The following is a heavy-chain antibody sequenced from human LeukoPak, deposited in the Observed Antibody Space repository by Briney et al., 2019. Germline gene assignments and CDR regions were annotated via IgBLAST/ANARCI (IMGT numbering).Heavy chain of an antibody. V-gene: IGHV4-59*01. CDR1: GGSISSYY. Sequence: SETLSLTCTVSGGSISSYYWSWIRQPPGKGLEWIGYIYYSGSTNYNPSLKSRVTISVDTSKNQFSLKLSSVTAADTAVYYCARAGYDFWSGYLDYYYYGMDVRGQGTTVAVSS. J-gene: IGHJ6*02. CDR2: IYYSGST. CDR3: ARAGYDFWSGYLDYYYYGMDV. D-gene: IGHD3-3*01.